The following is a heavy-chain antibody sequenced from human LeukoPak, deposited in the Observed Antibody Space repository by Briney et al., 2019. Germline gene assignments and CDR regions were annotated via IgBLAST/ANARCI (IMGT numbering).Heavy chain of an antibody. CDR3: ARLHGGETRYYYDSSGYTFDY. V-gene: IGHV4-39*01. J-gene: IGHJ4*02. CDR2: IYYSGST. Sequence: PSETLSLTCTVSGGSISSSSYSWGWIRQPPGKGLERIGSIYYSGSTYYNPSLKSRVTISVGTSKNQFSLKLSSVTAADTAVYYGARLHGGETRYYYDSSGYTFDYWGQGTLVTVSS. CDR1: GGSISSSSYS. D-gene: IGHD3-22*01.